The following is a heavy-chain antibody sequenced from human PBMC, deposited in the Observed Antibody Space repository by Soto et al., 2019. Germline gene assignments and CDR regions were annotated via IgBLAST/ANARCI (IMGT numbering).Heavy chain of an antibody. J-gene: IGHJ3*02. CDR3: AKPTYGWFSAFES. D-gene: IGHD6-19*01. V-gene: IGHV3-23*01. Sequence: EVQLLESGGGLVQPGGSLRLSCAASGFIFSSYAMSWVRQAPGKGLEWVSAISGSGTTAYYADSVKGRFTFSRDNSKKTMYLQMNRLRAEDTAVYYCAKPTYGWFSAFESWGQGTMVIVSS. CDR2: ISGSGTTA. CDR1: GFIFSSYA.